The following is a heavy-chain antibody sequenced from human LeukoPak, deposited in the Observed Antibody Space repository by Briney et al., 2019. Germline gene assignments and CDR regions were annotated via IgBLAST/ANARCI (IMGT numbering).Heavy chain of an antibody. Sequence: PGGSLRLSCAASGFTFDDYAMHWVRQAPGKGLEWVSGISWNSGSIGYADSVKGRFTISRDNAKTSLYLQMNSLRAEDTALYYCARYFDWSLDYWGQGTLVTVSS. CDR3: ARYFDWSLDY. V-gene: IGHV3-9*01. J-gene: IGHJ4*02. CDR2: ISWNSGSI. D-gene: IGHD3-9*01. CDR1: GFTFDDYA.